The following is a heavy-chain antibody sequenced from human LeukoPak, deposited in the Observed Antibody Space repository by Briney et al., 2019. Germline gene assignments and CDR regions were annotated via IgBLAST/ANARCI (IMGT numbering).Heavy chain of an antibody. Sequence: GGSLRLSCAVSVFTFSSYWMHWVRQAPGKGLVWVSRINSDGSSTSYADSVKGRFTISRDNAKNTLYLQMNSLRAEDTAVYYCARAGALPYGMDVWGQGTTVTVSS. D-gene: IGHD3-10*01. CDR3: ARAGALPYGMDV. CDR1: VFTFSSYW. V-gene: IGHV3-74*01. J-gene: IGHJ6*02. CDR2: INSDGSST.